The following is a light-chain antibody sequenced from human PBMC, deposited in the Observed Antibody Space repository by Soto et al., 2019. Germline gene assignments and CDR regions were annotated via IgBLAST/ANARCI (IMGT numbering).Light chain of an antibody. Sequence: QSVLTQPPSVSGAPGQRVTISCTGTSSNIGAASDVHWYQQLPGTAPKLLIYGNNNRPSGVPDRFSASRSGTSASLAITGLQAEDEDDYYCQSYDTSLSAHVVFGGGTKLTVL. V-gene: IGLV1-40*01. CDR3: QSYDTSLSAHVV. CDR2: GNN. J-gene: IGLJ2*01. CDR1: SSNIGAASD.